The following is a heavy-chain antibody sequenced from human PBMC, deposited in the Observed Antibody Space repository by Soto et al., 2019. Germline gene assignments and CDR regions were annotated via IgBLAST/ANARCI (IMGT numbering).Heavy chain of an antibody. D-gene: IGHD4-17*01. CDR2: IYHSGST. V-gene: IGHV4-30-2*01. CDR1: GGSISSGGYS. Sequence: SETLSLTCAVAGGSISSGGYSCNWIRQPPGKGLEWIGYIYHSGSTYYNPSLKSRVTISVDRSKNQFSLKLSSVTAADTAVYYCARGMTTVTTFDYWGQGTLVTVSS. CDR3: ARGMTTVTTFDY. J-gene: IGHJ4*02.